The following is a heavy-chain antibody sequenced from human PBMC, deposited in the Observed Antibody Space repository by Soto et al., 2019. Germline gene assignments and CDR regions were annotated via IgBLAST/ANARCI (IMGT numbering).Heavy chain of an antibody. D-gene: IGHD2-21*02. CDR3: AMSMVVVTALDY. CDR2: INAGNGNT. J-gene: IGHJ4*02. CDR1: GYTFTSYA. V-gene: IGHV1-3*05. Sequence: QVQLVQSGAEEKKPGASVKVSCKASGYTFTSYAMHWVRQAPGQRLEWMGWINAGNGNTKYSQKFQGRVTITRDTCAITAYMDLSSLRSEDTAVYYCAMSMVVVTALDYWGQGTLVTFSS.